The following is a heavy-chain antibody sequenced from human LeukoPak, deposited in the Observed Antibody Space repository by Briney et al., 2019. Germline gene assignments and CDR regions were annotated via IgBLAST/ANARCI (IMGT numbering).Heavy chain of an antibody. V-gene: IGHV3-23*01. CDR1: GFTFSSYA. D-gene: IGHD2-2*01. CDR3: AKEGGRYCSSTGCYKIH. J-gene: IGHJ4*02. CDR2: ISGSGGST. Sequence: GGSLRLSCAASGFTFSSYAMSWVRQAPGKGLEWVSAISGSGGSTYYADSVKGRFTISRDNSKNTLYLQMNSLRAEDTAVYYCAKEGGRYCSSTGCYKIHWGQGTLVTVSS.